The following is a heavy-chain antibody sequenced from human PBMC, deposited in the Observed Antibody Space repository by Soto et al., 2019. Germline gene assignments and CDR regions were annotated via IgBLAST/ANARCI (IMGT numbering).Heavy chain of an antibody. Sequence: EVQLVESGGGLIQPGGSLRLSCAASGFSVSSKYMTWVRQAPGKGLEWVSVIYGGGTTYYADSVKGRFTISRDNSKHTLYLQMNTLRAEDTAVYYCVQTTGWPGFDFWGQGTLVIVSS. CDR2: IYGGGTT. D-gene: IGHD6-19*01. J-gene: IGHJ4*02. CDR3: VQTTGWPGFDF. CDR1: GFSVSSKY. V-gene: IGHV3-53*01.